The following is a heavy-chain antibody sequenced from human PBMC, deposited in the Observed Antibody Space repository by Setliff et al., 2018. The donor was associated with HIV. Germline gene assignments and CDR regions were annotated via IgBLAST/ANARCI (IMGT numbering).Heavy chain of an antibody. D-gene: IGHD3-22*01. V-gene: IGHV1-69*10. CDR3: ARDLFTSGYSSAAY. J-gene: IGHJ1*01. CDR2: ILPVLGVA. CDR1: GGAFTAYT. Sequence: ASVKVSCKASGGAFTAYTINWVRLAPGHGLEWVGGILPVLGVAEFAQKFRGRVTITADKSTRTVYMELSSLRSEDTAIYYCARDLFTSGYSSAAYWGQGSLVTVPQ.